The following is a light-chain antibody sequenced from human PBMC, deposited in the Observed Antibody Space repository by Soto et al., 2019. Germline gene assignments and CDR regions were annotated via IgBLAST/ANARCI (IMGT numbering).Light chain of an antibody. J-gene: IGKJ4*01. Sequence: EIVMTQSPATLSVSPGERATLSCRASQSLSSNFLAWYQQKPGQAPRLLIYGASTRATGIPARFSGSGSGTEFTLTISSLQSEDFATYYCQQLNSYPLTFGGGTKVDIK. CDR1: QSLSSN. CDR3: QQLNSYPLT. V-gene: IGKV3-15*01. CDR2: GAS.